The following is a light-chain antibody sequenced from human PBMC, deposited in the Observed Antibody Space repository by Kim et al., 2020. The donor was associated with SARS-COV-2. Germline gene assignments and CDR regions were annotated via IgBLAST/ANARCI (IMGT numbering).Light chain of an antibody. J-gene: IGKJ4*01. CDR1: QSVGRW. Sequence: DVQMTQSPSTVSASVGDRITITCRASQSVGRWLAWYQQRPGTAPKLLIFDASTLETGVPSRFSGSGSGTEFTLTISSLQPDDFATFHCKQYSTYPLTFGGGTKLEI. CDR3: KQYSTYPLT. CDR2: DAS. V-gene: IGKV1-5*01.